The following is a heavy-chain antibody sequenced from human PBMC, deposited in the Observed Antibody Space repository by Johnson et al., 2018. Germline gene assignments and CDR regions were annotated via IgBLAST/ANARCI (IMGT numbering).Heavy chain of an antibody. CDR1: GFTFSSYA. Sequence: VQLVEAGGGVVQPGRSLRLSCAASGFTFSSYALHWVRQAPGKGLEWVAFISYDGNNKHYADSVKGRFTISRDNPKNTLYLQMNSLRPEDTAVYYCVREGRRRMTYSYDTSKYYYYMDVWGKGTTVTVSS. CDR3: VREGRRRMTYSYDTSKYYYYMDV. J-gene: IGHJ6*03. D-gene: IGHD3-22*01. V-gene: IGHV3-30-3*01. CDR2: ISYDGNNK.